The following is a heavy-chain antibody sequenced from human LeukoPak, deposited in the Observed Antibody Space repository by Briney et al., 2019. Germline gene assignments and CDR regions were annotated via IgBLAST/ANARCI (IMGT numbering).Heavy chain of an antibody. CDR1: GGSISSYY. CDR3: ARETSQKGAHYMDV. V-gene: IGHV4-59*01. Sequence: PSETLSLPFTVPGGSISSYYWGWIRQPPGKGLKWIGNIYYSGYTTYSPSLRSRVTISVDTSTNQFSLKLSSVTAADTAVYYCARETSQKGAHYMDVWGKGTTITISS. D-gene: IGHD3-16*01. CDR2: IYYSGYT. J-gene: IGHJ6*03.